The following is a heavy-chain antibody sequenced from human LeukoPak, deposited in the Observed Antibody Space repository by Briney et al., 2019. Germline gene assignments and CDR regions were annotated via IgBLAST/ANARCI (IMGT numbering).Heavy chain of an antibody. V-gene: IGHV4-30-4*01. D-gene: IGHD1-26*01. Sequence: SQTLSLTCTVSGGSISSGDYYWSWIRQPPGKGREWIGYIYYSGSTYYNPSLKSRVTISVDTSKNQFSLKLSSVTAADTAVYYCARDSGSYGDYFYYGMDVWGQGTTVTVSS. CDR1: GGSISSGDYY. CDR3: ARDSGSYGDYFYYGMDV. CDR2: IYYSGST. J-gene: IGHJ6*02.